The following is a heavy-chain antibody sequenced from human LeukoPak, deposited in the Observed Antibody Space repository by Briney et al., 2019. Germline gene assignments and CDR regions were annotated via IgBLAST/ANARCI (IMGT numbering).Heavy chain of an antibody. CDR1: GGSVSSCY. D-gene: IGHD2-15*01. J-gene: IGHJ3*02. Sequence: NTSETLSLTCTVSGGSVSSCYWSWIRHPPRHGLERICYVYYGSTTSTSPSPQRRVTMSIARSKTKFSLTLFPVTAAATATYYCARACTGGTCYPPSDAFDIWGQGTKVTVSS. CDR2: VYYGSTT. V-gene: IGHV4-59*02. CDR3: ARACTGGTCYPPSDAFDI.